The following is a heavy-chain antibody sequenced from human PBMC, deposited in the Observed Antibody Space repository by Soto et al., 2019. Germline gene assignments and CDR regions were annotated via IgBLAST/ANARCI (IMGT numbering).Heavy chain of an antibody. J-gene: IGHJ6*03. D-gene: IGHD1-26*01. CDR1: GFTFSSYW. Sequence: EVQLVESGGGLVQPGGSLRLSCAASGFTFSSYWMHWVRQAPGKGLVWVSRINSDGSITSYADSVKGRLTISRDNAKNTLYLHMTSLRAEDTAVYYCASGGGAGYYMDVWGKGTTVTVSS. CDR2: INSDGSIT. V-gene: IGHV3-74*01. CDR3: ASGGGAGYYMDV.